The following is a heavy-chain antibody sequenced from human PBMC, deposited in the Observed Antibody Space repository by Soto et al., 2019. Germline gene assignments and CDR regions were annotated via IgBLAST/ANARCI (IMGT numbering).Heavy chain of an antibody. Sequence: QVQLVQSGAEVKKPGASVKVSCKASGYTCTSYAIDRVRQAPGQRLEWMGWINAGNGNTKYSQKFQGRVTITRDTSASTVYMELSSLRSEDTAVYYCARDVGATGDWGQGTLVTVSS. CDR3: ARDVGATGD. D-gene: IGHD1-26*01. V-gene: IGHV1-3*01. J-gene: IGHJ4*02. CDR2: INAGNGNT. CDR1: GYTCTSYA.